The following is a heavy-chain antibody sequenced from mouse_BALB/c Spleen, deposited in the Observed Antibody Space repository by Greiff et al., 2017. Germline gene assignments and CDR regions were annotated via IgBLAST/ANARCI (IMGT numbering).Heavy chain of an antibody. Sequence: VQLQQSGAELVKPGASVKLSCTASGFNIKDTYMHWVKQRPEQGLEWIGRIDPANGNTKYDPKFQGKATITADTSSNTAYLQLSSLTSEDTAVYYCASPYDYDGRGYAMDYWGQGTSVTVSS. CDR2: IDPANGNT. CDR1: GFNIKDTY. D-gene: IGHD2-4*01. CDR3: ASPYDYDGRGYAMDY. V-gene: IGHV14-3*02. J-gene: IGHJ4*01.